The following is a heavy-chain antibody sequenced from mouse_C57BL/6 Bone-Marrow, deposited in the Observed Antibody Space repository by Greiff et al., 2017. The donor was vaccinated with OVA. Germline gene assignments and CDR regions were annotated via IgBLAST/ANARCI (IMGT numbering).Heavy chain of an antibody. CDR3: ARNDYYGNPWFAD. D-gene: IGHD2-1*01. J-gene: IGHJ3*01. CDR1: GYAFSSSW. Sequence: VQLQQSGPELVKPGASVKISCKASGYAFSSSWMNWVKQRPGKGLEWIGRIYPGDGDTKYNGKFKGKATLTADKSSSTVSMQLSCLTSEYSTVYFFARNDYYGNPWFADWGQGTLVTVSA. V-gene: IGHV1-82*01. CDR2: IYPGDGDT.